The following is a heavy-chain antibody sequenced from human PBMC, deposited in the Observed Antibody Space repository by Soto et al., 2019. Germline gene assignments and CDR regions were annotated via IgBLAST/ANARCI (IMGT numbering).Heavy chain of an antibody. D-gene: IGHD4-17*01. J-gene: IGHJ4*02. Sequence: GGSLRLSCAASGFIVNSNYMCWVRQVPGKRLEWVSVIYSGGYTHYADSVKGRFTISRHNIKNTLYLQMNSLRAEDTAVYYCARVYGDYGGFFAYWGQGT. CDR1: GFIVNSNY. V-gene: IGHV3-53*04. CDR3: ARVYGDYGGFFAY. CDR2: IYSGGYT.